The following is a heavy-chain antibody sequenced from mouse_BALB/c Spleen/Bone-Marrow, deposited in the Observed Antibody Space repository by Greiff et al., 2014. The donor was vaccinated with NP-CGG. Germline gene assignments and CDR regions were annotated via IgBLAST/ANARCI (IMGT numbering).Heavy chain of an antibody. CDR1: GYTFTSYY. CDR2: IYPGDGGT. CDR3: ARGGGMDD. V-gene: IGHV1S56*01. J-gene: IGHJ4*01. Sequence: QVQLKESGPELVKPGASVKMSCKASGYTFTSYYIHWVKQRPGQGLEWIGWIYPGDGGTKNNEKFTAKTNLTADKSSSTAYMLLSSRTSEDSASYCCARGGGMDDWGQGTSVTVSS.